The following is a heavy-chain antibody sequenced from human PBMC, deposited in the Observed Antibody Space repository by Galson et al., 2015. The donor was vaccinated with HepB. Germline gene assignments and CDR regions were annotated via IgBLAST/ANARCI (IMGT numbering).Heavy chain of an antibody. CDR3: TTRLRQQLPQRGRGNWFDP. Sequence: SLRLSCAASGFTFSNAWMNWVRQAPGKGLEWVGRIKSKTDGGTTDYAAPVKGRFTISRDDSKNTLYLQMNSLKTEDTAVYYCTTRLRQQLPQRGRGNWFDPWGQGTLVTVSS. V-gene: IGHV3-15*07. CDR2: IKSKTDGGTT. D-gene: IGHD6-13*01. J-gene: IGHJ5*02. CDR1: GFTFSNAW.